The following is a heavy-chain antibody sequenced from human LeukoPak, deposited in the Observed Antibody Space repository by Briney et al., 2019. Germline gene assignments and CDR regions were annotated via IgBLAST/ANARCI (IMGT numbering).Heavy chain of an antibody. D-gene: IGHD5-12*01. V-gene: IGHV3-30*03. CDR3: AREGHTSGFCGSFDI. CDR2: MSFDGSQ. Sequence: GGSLRLSCALSGRPFSSSIMYWVRRAQGKGLEWVAGMSFDGSQYYVESVKGRFTISRDNSGNTVYLHMTSLRPGDTAVYFCAREGHTSGFCGSFDIWGQGTTVTISS. J-gene: IGHJ3*02. CDR1: GRPFSSSI.